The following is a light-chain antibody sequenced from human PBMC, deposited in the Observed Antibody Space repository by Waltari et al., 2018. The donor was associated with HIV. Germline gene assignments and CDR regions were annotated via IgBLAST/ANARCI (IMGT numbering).Light chain of an antibody. Sequence: DLQMTQSPSSLSASVGDRVTITCQESQDISNYLNWYQQKPGKAPKLLIYDASNLETGVPSRFSGSGSGTEFTFTISSLQPEDIATYDCQQYDNLITFGQGTRLEIK. CDR2: DAS. CDR1: QDISNY. V-gene: IGKV1-33*01. CDR3: QQYDNLIT. J-gene: IGKJ5*01.